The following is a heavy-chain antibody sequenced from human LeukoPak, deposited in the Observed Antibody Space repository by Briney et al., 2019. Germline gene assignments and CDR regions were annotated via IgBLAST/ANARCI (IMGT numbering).Heavy chain of an antibody. D-gene: IGHD3-22*01. CDR3: ARSYNYRFDY. Sequence: GGSLRLSCEVSGFTVSTYWMHWVRQGPGKGLEWVARLISDGRSTNYADFVKGRATISRDNAKNTLFLEMSGLRADDTAVYYCARSYNYRFDYWGQGTLVVVSS. CDR2: LISDGRST. J-gene: IGHJ4*02. CDR1: GFTVSTYW. V-gene: IGHV3-74*01.